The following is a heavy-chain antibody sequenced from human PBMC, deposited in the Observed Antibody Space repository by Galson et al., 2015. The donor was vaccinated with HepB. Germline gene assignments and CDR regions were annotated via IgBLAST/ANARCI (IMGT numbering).Heavy chain of an antibody. CDR3: ARGKYGDYDPEKLFDY. Sequence: SLRLSCAASGFTFSSYGMHWVRQAPGKGLEWVAVIWYDGSNKYYADSVKGRFTISRDNSKNTLYLQMNSLRVEDTAVYYCARGKYGDYDPEKLFDYWGQGTLVTVSS. CDR2: IWYDGSNK. D-gene: IGHD4-17*01. CDR1: GFTFSSYG. V-gene: IGHV3-33*08. J-gene: IGHJ4*02.